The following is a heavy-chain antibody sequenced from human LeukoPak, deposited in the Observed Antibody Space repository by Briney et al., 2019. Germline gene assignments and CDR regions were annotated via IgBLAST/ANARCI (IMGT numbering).Heavy chain of an antibody. CDR1: GYTFTSYY. Sequence: ASVKVSCKASGYTFTSYYMHWVRQATGQGLEWMAWMTPNSGNTGHEQKFQGRLTMTRDISISTAYMELSSLRSEDTAVYYCAFCGGDCGGAFDVWGQGTTVTVSS. J-gene: IGHJ3*01. CDR3: AFCGGDCGGAFDV. CDR2: MTPNSGNT. V-gene: IGHV1-8*02. D-gene: IGHD2-21*02.